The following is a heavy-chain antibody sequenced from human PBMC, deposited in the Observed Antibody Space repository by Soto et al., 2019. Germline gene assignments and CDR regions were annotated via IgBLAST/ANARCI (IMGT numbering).Heavy chain of an antibody. D-gene: IGHD3-22*01. CDR3: ARGAANYYDSSGYYSYFDY. J-gene: IGHJ4*02. Sequence: ASVKVSCKASGYTFTSYGISWVRQAPGQGLEWMGWISAYNGNTNYAQKLQGRVTMTTDTSTSTAYMELRSLRSDDTAVYYCARGAANYYDSSGYYSYFDYWGQGTLVTVSS. CDR2: ISAYNGNT. V-gene: IGHV1-18*01. CDR1: GYTFTSYG.